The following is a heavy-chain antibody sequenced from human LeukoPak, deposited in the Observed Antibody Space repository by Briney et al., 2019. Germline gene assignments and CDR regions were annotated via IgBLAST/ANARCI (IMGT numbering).Heavy chain of an antibody. D-gene: IGHD3-22*01. CDR2: ISGSGGGT. V-gene: IGHV3-23*01. CDR3: AKRGVVIRVILVGFHREAYYFDS. CDR1: GITLSNYG. Sequence: RGSLRLSCAVSGITLSNYGMSWVRQARGKVREWVAGISGSGGGTNYADSVKVRFTISRDNPRNALYLQMNSLRAEDTAVYFCAKRGVVIRVILVGFHREAYYFDSWGQGALVTVSS. J-gene: IGHJ4*02.